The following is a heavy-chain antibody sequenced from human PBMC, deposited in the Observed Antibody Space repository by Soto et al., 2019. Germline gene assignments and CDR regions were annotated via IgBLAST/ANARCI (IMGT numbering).Heavy chain of an antibody. CDR3: ARGFGSAVHAAHLDY. CDR1: GFTFSTYG. Sequence: QVQLVESGGGVVQPGTSLRLSCPASGFTFSTYGMHWVRQAPGKGLEWVAVIWYDGSDEYYADSVRGRFTISRDNYKNTQYLQMNSLRVEDTAVYYCARGFGSAVHAAHLDYWGQGTPVTVSS. D-gene: IGHD3-10*01. J-gene: IGHJ4*02. CDR2: IWYDGSDE. V-gene: IGHV3-33*01.